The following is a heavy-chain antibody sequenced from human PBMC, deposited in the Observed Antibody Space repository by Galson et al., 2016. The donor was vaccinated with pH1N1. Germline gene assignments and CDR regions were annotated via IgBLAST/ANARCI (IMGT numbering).Heavy chain of an antibody. D-gene: IGHD1-26*01. CDR1: GFSLSTSGVG. Sequence: PALVKPTQTLTLTCTFSGFSLSTSGVGVGWIRQPPGKALEWLALIYWDDDKRYSPSLKSRFTITKDTSKNQVVLTMTNMDPVDTATSYCAHNIEWELGAYFDYWGQGTLVTVSS. J-gene: IGHJ4*02. CDR3: AHNIEWELGAYFDY. CDR2: IYWDDDK. V-gene: IGHV2-5*02.